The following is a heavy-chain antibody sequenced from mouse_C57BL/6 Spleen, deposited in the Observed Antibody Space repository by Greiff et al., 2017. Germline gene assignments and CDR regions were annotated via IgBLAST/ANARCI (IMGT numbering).Heavy chain of an antibody. J-gene: IGHJ2*01. CDR2: IYPGSGNT. D-gene: IGHD1-1*01. V-gene: IGHV1-66*01. CDR3: ARFPIITTEYYFDY. Sequence: QVQLQQSGLLVKPGASVQISCKASGYSFTSYYIHWVKQRPGQGLEWIGWIYPGSGNTKYNEKFKGKATLTADTSSSTAYMQLSSLTSEDSAVYYCARFPIITTEYYFDYWGQGTTLTVAS. CDR1: GYSFTSYY.